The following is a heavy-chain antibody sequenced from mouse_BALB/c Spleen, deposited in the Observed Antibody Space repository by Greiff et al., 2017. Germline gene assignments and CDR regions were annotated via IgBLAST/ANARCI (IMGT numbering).Heavy chain of an antibody. Sequence: EVKLMESGGGLVKPGGSLKLSCAASGFTFSSYAMSWVRQSPEKRLEWVAEISSGGSYTYYPDTVTGRFTISRDNAKNTLYLEMSSLRSEDTAMYYYARRRTARATYAMDYWGQGTSVTVSS. D-gene: IGHD3-2*01. CDR1: GFTFSSYA. V-gene: IGHV5-9-4*01. CDR3: ARRRTARATYAMDY. CDR2: ISSGGSYT. J-gene: IGHJ4*01.